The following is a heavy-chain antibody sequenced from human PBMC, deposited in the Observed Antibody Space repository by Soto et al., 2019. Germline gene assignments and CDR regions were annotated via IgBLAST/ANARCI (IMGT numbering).Heavy chain of an antibody. CDR2: IWYDGSNK. CDR1: GFTFSSDG. D-gene: IGHD6-6*01. J-gene: IGHJ6*02. V-gene: IGHV3-33*01. CDR3: ARERGYSSSSVYYYYYGMDV. Sequence: TGGSLRLSCAASGFTFSSDGMHWVRQAPGKGLEWVAVIWYDGSNKYYADSVKGRFTISRDNSKNTLYLQMNSLRAEDTAVYYCARERGYSSSSVYYYYYGMDVWGQGTTVTVSS.